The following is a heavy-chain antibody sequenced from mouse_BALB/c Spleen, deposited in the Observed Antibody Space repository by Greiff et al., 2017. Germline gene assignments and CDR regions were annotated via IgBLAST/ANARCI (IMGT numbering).Heavy chain of an antibody. V-gene: IGHV1S29*02. CDR1: GYTFTDYN. Sequence: EVQLQESGPELVKPGASVKISCKASGYTFTDYNMHWVKQSHGKSLEWIGYIYPYNGGTGYNQKFKSKATLTVDNSSSTAYMELRSLTSEDSAVYYCARGRDSSGYDYAMDYWGQGTSVTVSS. J-gene: IGHJ4*01. D-gene: IGHD3-2*01. CDR2: IYPYNGGT. CDR3: ARGRDSSGYDYAMDY.